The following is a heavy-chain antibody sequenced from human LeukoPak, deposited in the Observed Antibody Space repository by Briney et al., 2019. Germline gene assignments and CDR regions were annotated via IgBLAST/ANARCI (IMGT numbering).Heavy chain of an antibody. CDR1: GFTFSSYE. D-gene: IGHD3-10*01. CDR3: ARDSLVRGVITRFDY. Sequence: PGGSLRLSCAASGFTFSSYEMNWVRQAPGKGLEWVSYIGSSGSTIYYADSVKGRFTISRDNAKNSLYLQMNSLRAEDTAVYYCARDSLVRGVITRFDYWGQGTLVTVSS. V-gene: IGHV3-48*03. J-gene: IGHJ4*02. CDR2: IGSSGSTI.